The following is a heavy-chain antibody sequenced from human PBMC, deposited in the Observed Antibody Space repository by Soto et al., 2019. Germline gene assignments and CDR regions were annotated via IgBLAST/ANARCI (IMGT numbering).Heavy chain of an antibody. CDR2: INPAPGST. Sequence: QVQLVQSGAEVKKSGAAVKISCKTSGFTFTNYYLHWVRQAPGQGLEWMGLINPAPGSTNYAEKCQGRVTMTRDMSSNTIYMQLGRLTSEDTGVYYCARGGWAGYSSEGSFDLWGQGTHITVSS. D-gene: IGHD6-19*01. J-gene: IGHJ4*02. CDR1: GFTFTNYY. CDR3: ARGGWAGYSSEGSFDL. V-gene: IGHV1-46*01.